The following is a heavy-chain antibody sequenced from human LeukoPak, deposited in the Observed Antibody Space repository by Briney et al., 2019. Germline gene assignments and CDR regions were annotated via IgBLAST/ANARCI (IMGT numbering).Heavy chain of an antibody. Sequence: PGGSLRLSCAASGYTFSSYAMHWVRQAPGKGLEWVAVISYDGGNKYYADSVKGRFTISRDNSKNTLYLQMNSLRAEDTAVYYCARGDGWFGESRGDYWGQGTLVTVSS. V-gene: IGHV3-30*04. CDR2: ISYDGGNK. D-gene: IGHD3-10*01. J-gene: IGHJ4*02. CDR1: GYTFSSYA. CDR3: ARGDGWFGESRGDY.